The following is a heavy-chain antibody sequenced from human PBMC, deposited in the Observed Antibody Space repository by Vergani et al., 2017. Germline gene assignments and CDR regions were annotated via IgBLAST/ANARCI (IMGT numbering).Heavy chain of an antibody. D-gene: IGHD5-18*01. J-gene: IGHJ4*02. V-gene: IGHV1-8*01. CDR1: GYTFTSYD. CDR3: ARDQMDCGYSYGTTYFDY. Sequence: QVQLVQSGAEVKKPGASVKVSSKASGYTFTSYDINWVRQATGQGLEWMGWMNPNSGNTGYAQKFQGRVTMTRNTSISTAYMELSSLRAEDTAVYYCARDQMDCGYSYGTTYFDYWGQGTLVTVSS. CDR2: MNPNSGNT.